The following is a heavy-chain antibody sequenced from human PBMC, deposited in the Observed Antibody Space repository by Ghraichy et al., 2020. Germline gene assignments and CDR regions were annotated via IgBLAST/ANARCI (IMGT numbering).Heavy chain of an antibody. CDR3: ARQSIVARQIDY. CDR1: GGSISSSSYF. V-gene: IGHV4-39*01. Sequence: SETLSLTCTVSGGSISSSSYFWGWIRQPPGKGLDWIGNIYYSGNTDYNSSLNSRVTISADTSKNQFSLTLSSVTAADTAVYYCARQSIVARQIDYWGQGTPVTVSS. D-gene: IGHD6-6*01. J-gene: IGHJ4*02. CDR2: IYYSGNT.